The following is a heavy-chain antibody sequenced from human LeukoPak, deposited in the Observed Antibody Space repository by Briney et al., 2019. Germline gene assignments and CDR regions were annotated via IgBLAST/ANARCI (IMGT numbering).Heavy chain of an antibody. J-gene: IGHJ4*02. CDR2: INGDTT. V-gene: IGHV3-NL1*01. CDR3: AKYNYYGSGSSLDY. Sequence: PGGSLRLSCAASGFSFSRYWMHWVRQAPGKGLEWVSAINGDTTHYADSVKGRFTISRDNSKNTLYLQMNSLRAEDTAVYYCAKYNYYGSGSSLDYWGQGTLVTVSS. CDR1: GFSFSRYW. D-gene: IGHD3-10*01.